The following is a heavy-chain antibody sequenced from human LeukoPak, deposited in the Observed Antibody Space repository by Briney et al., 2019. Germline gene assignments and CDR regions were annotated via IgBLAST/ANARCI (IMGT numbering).Heavy chain of an antibody. V-gene: IGHV3-33*01. CDR3: ARGRRSTGDTSWYFDS. Sequence: GRSLRLSCAASGFTFNSYGMHWVRQAPGKGLEWVAAIWYDGGNKYYADSVKGRFAISRDNSKNTLDLQMNSLRAEDTAEYYCARGRRSTGDTSWYFDSWGQGTLVTVSS. CDR2: IWYDGGNK. D-gene: IGHD1-26*01. CDR1: GFTFNSYG. J-gene: IGHJ4*02.